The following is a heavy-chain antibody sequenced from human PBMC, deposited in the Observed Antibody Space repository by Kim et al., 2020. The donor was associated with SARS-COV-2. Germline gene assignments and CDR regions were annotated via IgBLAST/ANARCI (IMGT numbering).Heavy chain of an antibody. D-gene: IGHD6-19*01. V-gene: IGHV1-18*04. CDR2: ISAHNGNP. Sequence: ASVKVSCKASGYTFTSYGITWVRQAPGQGLEWMGCISAHNGNPHYAQKFQGRVTMTTDTSTSTAYMELRSLRSDDTAAYYCAGGPRYRSGWSTPDSFAIWGQGTMVTVSS. CDR1: GYTFTSYG. CDR3: AGGPRYRSGWSTPDSFAI. J-gene: IGHJ3*02.